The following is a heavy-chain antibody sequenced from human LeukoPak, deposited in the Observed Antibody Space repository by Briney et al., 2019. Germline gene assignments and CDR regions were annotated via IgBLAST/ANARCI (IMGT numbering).Heavy chain of an antibody. V-gene: IGHV1-8*01. CDR1: GYPFTTWE. CDR3: ARGPRNDP. Sequence: ASVKVSCKTSGYPFTTWEVNWVRQAAGQGLEWMGWVHTNGGNTAYARKLQGRVTMTRDTSISTAYMGLSGLTSDDTAVYFCARGPRNDPWGEGTRVTVSS. CDR2: VHTNGGNT. J-gene: IGHJ5*02. D-gene: IGHD1-14*01.